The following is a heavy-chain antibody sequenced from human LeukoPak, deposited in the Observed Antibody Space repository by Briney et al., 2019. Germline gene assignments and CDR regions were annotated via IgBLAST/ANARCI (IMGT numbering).Heavy chain of an antibody. Sequence: SETLSLTCTVSGGSISSSSYYWGWIRQPPGKGLEWLGSIYYSGSTYYNPSLKSRLTISVDTSKNQFSMKLSSVTAADTAVYYCSGRAFYYYYMDVWGKGTTVTVSS. CDR1: GGSISSSSYY. J-gene: IGHJ6*03. CDR3: SGRAFYYYYMDV. CDR2: IYYSGST. D-gene: IGHD5-12*01. V-gene: IGHV4-39*01.